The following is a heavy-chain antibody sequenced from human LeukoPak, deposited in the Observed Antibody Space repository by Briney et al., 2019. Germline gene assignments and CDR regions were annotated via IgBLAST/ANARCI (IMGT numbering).Heavy chain of an antibody. J-gene: IGHJ3*02. D-gene: IGHD2-2*01. Sequence: SETLSLTCTVSGGSISSYYWSWIRQPPGKGLEWIGYIYYSGSTNYNPSLKGPVTISVDTSKNQFSLKLSSVTAADTAVYYCARVIDCSSTSCYYSDAFDIWGQGTMVTVSS. CDR2: IYYSGST. CDR1: GGSISSYY. CDR3: ARVIDCSSTSCYYSDAFDI. V-gene: IGHV4-59*01.